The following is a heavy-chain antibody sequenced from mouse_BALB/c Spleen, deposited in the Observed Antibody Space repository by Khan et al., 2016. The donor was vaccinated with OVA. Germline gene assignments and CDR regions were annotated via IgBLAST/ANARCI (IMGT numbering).Heavy chain of an antibody. CDR1: GFSLTGYG. Sequence: QVQLKQSGPGLVAPSQSLSITCTVSGFSLTGYGVNWVRQPPGKGLEWLGMIWGDGSTDYNSALKSRLSISKDNSKSQVFLKMNSLQTDYTARYYCARAYYGNYREAMDYWGQGTAVTVSS. V-gene: IGHV2-6-7*01. CDR3: ARAYYGNYREAMDY. D-gene: IGHD2-10*01. J-gene: IGHJ4*01. CDR2: IWGDGST.